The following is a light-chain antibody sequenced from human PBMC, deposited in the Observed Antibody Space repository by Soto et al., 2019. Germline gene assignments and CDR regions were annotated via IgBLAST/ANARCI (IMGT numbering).Light chain of an antibody. CDR2: AAS. J-gene: IGKJ1*01. CDR3: LQDYIYPWT. Sequence: IQMTQSPSSLSASVGDRVTITCRASQSISNYLNWYQQKPGKAPKLLIYAASSLQSGVPSRFSGSGSGTDFTLTISSLQPEDFATYYCLQDYIYPWTFGQGTKVEIK. V-gene: IGKV1-6*01. CDR1: QSISNY.